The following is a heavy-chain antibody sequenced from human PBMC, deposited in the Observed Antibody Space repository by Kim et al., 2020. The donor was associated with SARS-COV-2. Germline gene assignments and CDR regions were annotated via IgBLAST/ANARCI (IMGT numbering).Heavy chain of an antibody. D-gene: IGHD3-10*01. CDR3: ASAKSGLTITMVRYYCCHVGMNV. CDR2: INHSGST. CDR1: GVSFSGYY. Sequence: SETLSLTCAVYGVSFSGYYWSWIRQPPGKGLEWFGEINHSGSTNYNPSLKSRVTISADTYKNQFSLKLSSVTAVDTAVYYFASAKSGLTITMVRYYCCHVGMNVWGQGTTVTVA. V-gene: IGHV4-34*01. J-gene: IGHJ6*02.